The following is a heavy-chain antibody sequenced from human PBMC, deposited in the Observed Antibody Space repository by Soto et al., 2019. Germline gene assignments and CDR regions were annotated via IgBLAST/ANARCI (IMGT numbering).Heavy chain of an antibody. CDR2: INHSGST. CDR3: ARYRVAGPDFDY. V-gene: IGHV4-34*01. CDR1: GGSFSGYY. Sequence: QVQLQQWGAGLLKPSETLSLTCAVYGGSFSGYYWSWIRQPPGKGLEWIGEINHSGSTNYNPSLKIRVTISVDTSKNQFSLKLSSVTAADTAVYYCARYRVAGPDFDYWGQGTLVTVSS. D-gene: IGHD6-19*01. J-gene: IGHJ4*02.